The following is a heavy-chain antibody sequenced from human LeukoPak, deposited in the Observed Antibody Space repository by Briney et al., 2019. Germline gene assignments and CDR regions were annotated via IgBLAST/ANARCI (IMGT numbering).Heavy chain of an antibody. J-gene: IGHJ6*02. Sequence: SQTLSLTCAISGDSVSSNSVAWNWIRQSPSRGLEWLGRTYYRSKWYNDYAVSVKSRITINPDTYKNQSSLQLNSVTPEDTAVYYCAREVRSSLYGMDVWGQGTTVTVSS. CDR3: AREVRSSLYGMDV. D-gene: IGHD4-23*01. CDR1: GDSVSSNSVA. V-gene: IGHV6-1*01. CDR2: TYYRSKWYN.